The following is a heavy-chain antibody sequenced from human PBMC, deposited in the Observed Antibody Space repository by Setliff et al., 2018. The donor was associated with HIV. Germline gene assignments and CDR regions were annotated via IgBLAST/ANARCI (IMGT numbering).Heavy chain of an antibody. J-gene: IGHJ6*03. CDR2: IYHSGTT. D-gene: IGHD3-3*01. CDR1: GYSISSGYY. CDR3: ARTVRREFRTNVGDHYYFYMDV. V-gene: IGHV4-38-2*01. Sequence: SETLSLTCAVSGYSISSGYYWGWIRQTPGKGLEWIGSIYHSGTTYYNPSLRNRVTISVDTSKNQFSLKVTSVTAADTAVYYCARTVRREFRTNVGDHYYFYMDVWGKGTTVTVSS.